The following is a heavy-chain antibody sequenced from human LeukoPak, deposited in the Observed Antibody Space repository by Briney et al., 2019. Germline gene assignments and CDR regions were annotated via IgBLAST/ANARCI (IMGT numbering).Heavy chain of an antibody. CDR1: GYTFTGYY. V-gene: IGHV1-2*06. D-gene: IGHD2-2*01. Sequence: WASVMVSCQASGYTFTGYYMHWVRQAPGQGLEWMGRINPNSGGTNYAQKFQGRVTMTRDTSISTAYMELSRLRSDDTAVYYCARVVPAAMGFDYWGQGTLVTVSS. CDR3: ARVVPAAMGFDY. CDR2: INPNSGGT. J-gene: IGHJ4*02.